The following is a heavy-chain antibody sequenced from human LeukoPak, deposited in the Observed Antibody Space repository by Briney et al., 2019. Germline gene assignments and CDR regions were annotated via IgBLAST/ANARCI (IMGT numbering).Heavy chain of an antibody. CDR2: ISGSGGST. V-gene: IGHV3-23*01. J-gene: IGHJ5*02. Sequence: GGSLRLSCVASGFTLSSYAMSWVRQPPGKGLEWVSAISGSGGSTYYADSVKGRFTISRDNSKNTLYLQMNSLRAEDTAVYYCAKERRGIVVVPAAKVRGNWFDPWGQGTLVTVSS. D-gene: IGHD2-2*01. CDR1: GFTLSSYA. CDR3: AKERRGIVVVPAAKVRGNWFDP.